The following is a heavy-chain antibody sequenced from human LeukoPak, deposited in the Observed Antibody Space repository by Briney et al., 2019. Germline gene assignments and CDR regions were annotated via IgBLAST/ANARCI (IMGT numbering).Heavy chain of an antibody. CDR3: ARDIEGYSYGFFDY. D-gene: IGHD5-18*01. CDR1: GYSISSGYY. Sequence: SETLSLTCTVSGYSISSGYYWGWIRQPPGKGLEWIGSIYHSGSTYYNPSLESRVTISVDTSKNQFSLKLSSVTAVDTAVYYCARDIEGYSYGFFDYWGQGTLVTVSS. CDR2: IYHSGST. V-gene: IGHV4-38-2*02. J-gene: IGHJ4*02.